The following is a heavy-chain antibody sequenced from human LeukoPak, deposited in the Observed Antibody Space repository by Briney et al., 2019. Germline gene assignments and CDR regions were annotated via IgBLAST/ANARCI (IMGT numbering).Heavy chain of an antibody. V-gene: IGHV3-53*01. CDR3: ARVGDSSSWYPSASF. Sequence: ETLSLTCTVSGGSISSSSYYWGWIRQAPGKGLEWVSVIYSGGSTYYADSVKGRFTISRDNSKSTLYLQMNSLRAEDTAVYYCARVGDSSSWYPSASFWGQGTLVTVSS. CDR1: GGSISSSSYY. D-gene: IGHD6-13*01. J-gene: IGHJ4*02. CDR2: IYSGGST.